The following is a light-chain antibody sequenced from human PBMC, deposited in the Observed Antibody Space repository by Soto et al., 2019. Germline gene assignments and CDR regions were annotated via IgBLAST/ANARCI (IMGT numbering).Light chain of an antibody. J-gene: IGLJ1*01. Sequence: QSALTQPASVSGSPGQSITISCTGTSSDVGGYKYVSWYQHHPGKAPKLIIYEGSQRPSGVSNRFFGSKSGNTASLTISGLQAEDEADYHCCSYAGSSSYVFGTGTKLTVL. V-gene: IGLV2-23*01. CDR2: EGS. CDR1: SSDVGGYKY. CDR3: CSYAGSSSYV.